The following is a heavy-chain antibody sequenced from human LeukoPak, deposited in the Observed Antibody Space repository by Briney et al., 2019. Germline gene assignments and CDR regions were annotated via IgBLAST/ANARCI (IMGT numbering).Heavy chain of an antibody. Sequence: GASVKVSCKASGYTFTSYGISWVRQAPGQGLEWMGWINPNSGGTNYAQKFQGWVTMTRDTSISTAYMELSRLRSDDTAVYYCAREVDYGMDVWGQGTTVTVSS. CDR1: GYTFTSYG. CDR2: INPNSGGT. CDR3: AREVDYGMDV. V-gene: IGHV1-2*04. J-gene: IGHJ6*02.